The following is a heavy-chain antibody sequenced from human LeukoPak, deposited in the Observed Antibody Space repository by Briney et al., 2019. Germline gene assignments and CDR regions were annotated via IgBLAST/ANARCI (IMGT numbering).Heavy chain of an antibody. V-gene: IGHV1-24*01. CDR1: GYTLTELS. D-gene: IGHD4-23*01. J-gene: IGHJ6*02. CDR3: ATVSTTVVTIYYYYGMDV. Sequence: ASVKVSCKVSGYTLTELSMHWVRQAPGKELEWMGGFDPEDGETIYAQKFQGRVTMTEDTSTDTAYMELSSLRSEDTAVYYCATVSTTVVTIYYYYGMDVWGQGTTVTVSS. CDR2: FDPEDGET.